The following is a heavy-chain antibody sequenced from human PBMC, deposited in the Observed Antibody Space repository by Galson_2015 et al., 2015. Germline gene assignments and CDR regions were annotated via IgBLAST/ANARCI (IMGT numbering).Heavy chain of an antibody. Sequence: SLRLSCAASGFTFSSYGMHWVRQAPGKGLEWVAVIWYDGSNKYYADSVKGRFTISRDNSKNTLYLQMNSLRAEDTAVYYCARDPRSSGYAEPGGMDVWGQGTTVTVSS. CDR2: IWYDGSNK. D-gene: IGHD5-12*01. J-gene: IGHJ6*02. CDR3: ARDPRSSGYAEPGGMDV. CDR1: GFTFSSYG. V-gene: IGHV3-33*01.